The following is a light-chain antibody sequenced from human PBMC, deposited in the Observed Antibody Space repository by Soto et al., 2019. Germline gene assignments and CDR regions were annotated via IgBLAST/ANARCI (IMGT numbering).Light chain of an antibody. Sequence: QSVLTQPASVSGSPGQSITISCTGTGSDVGGYNYVSWYQQHPDKAPKLIIYDVSNRPSGVSNRFSGSKSGNTASLTISGLQAEDEADYYCNSYTSSSTGVFGTGTKVTVL. J-gene: IGLJ1*01. CDR2: DVS. CDR3: NSYTSSSTGV. CDR1: GSDVGGYNY. V-gene: IGLV2-14*03.